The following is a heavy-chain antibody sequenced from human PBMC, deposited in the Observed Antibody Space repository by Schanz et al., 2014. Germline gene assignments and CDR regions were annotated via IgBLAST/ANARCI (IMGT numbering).Heavy chain of an antibody. Sequence: VYLVESGGDLVKPGGSLRLSCAASGFTFSTYYMNWVRQAPGKGLEWVSSISSSSSYISYADSVKGRFTISRDNAKNSLYLQMNSLRAEDTAVYYCARPSDSSWYMDVWGKGTTVTVSS. V-gene: IGHV3-21*01. CDR2: ISSSSSYI. J-gene: IGHJ6*03. CDR1: GFTFSTYY. CDR3: ARPSDSSWYMDV. D-gene: IGHD2-21*02.